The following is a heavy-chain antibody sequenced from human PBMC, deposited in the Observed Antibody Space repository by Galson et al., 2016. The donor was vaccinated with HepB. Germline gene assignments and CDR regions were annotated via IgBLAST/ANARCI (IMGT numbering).Heavy chain of an antibody. CDR1: RLTFSSYA. Sequence: SLRLSCAASRLTFSSYAMSWVRQAPGKGLEWVSFISGSGGNTNFADSVKGRFTVSRDNSKNTLYLQVNRLRADDTAVYYCATLVGSYSHFEYWGQGTLGTLSS. J-gene: IGHJ4*02. D-gene: IGHD3-10*01. CDR3: ATLVGSYSHFEY. V-gene: IGHV3-23*01. CDR2: ISGSGGNT.